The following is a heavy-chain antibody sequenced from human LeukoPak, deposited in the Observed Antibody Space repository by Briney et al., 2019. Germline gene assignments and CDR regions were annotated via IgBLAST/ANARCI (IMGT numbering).Heavy chain of an antibody. CDR2: IYPGDSDT. CDR3: ARLRGDHGSGSLFDY. CDR1: GYTFTSYW. J-gene: IGHJ4*02. Sequence: GESLKISCKGSGYTFTSYWIGWVRQMPGKGLEWMGIIYPGDSDTRYSPSFQGQVTISADKSISPAYLQWRSLKASDTAMYYCARLRGDHGSGSLFDYWGQGTLVTVSS. V-gene: IGHV5-51*01. D-gene: IGHD3-10*01.